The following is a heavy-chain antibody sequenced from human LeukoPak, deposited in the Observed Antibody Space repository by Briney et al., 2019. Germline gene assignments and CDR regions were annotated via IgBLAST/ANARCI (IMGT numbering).Heavy chain of an antibody. CDR3: ARATRIRAFDI. V-gene: IGHV3-21*01. D-gene: IGHD1-1*01. CDR2: ISSSSSYI. J-gene: IGHJ3*02. CDR1: GFTFSSYS. Sequence: PGGSLRLSCAASGFTFSSYSMNWVRQARGKGLEWVSSISSSSSYIYYADSVKGRFTISRDNAKNSLYLQMNSLRAEDTAVYYCARATRIRAFDIWGQGTIVTVSS.